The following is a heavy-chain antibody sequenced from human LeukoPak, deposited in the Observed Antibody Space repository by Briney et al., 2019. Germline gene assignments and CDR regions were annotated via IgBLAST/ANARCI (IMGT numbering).Heavy chain of an antibody. CDR2: ISGSGGST. D-gene: IGHD6-19*01. J-gene: IGHJ4*02. V-gene: IGHV3-23*01. CDR1: GFTFSSYG. CDR3: ARDVAVAGNQHFDY. Sequence: QPGGSLRLSCAASGFTFSSYGMSWVRQAPGKGLEWVSAISGSGGSTYYADSVKGRFTISRDNSKNTLYLQMNSLRAEDTAVYYCARDVAVAGNQHFDYWGQGTLVTVSS.